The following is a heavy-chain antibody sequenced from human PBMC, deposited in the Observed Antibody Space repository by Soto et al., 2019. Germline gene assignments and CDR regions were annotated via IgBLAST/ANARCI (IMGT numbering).Heavy chain of an antibody. J-gene: IGHJ4*02. CDR3: ARGLSWFGETYYFDY. Sequence: QVQLVQSGAEVKKPGASVKVSCKASGYTFTSYAMHWVRQAPGQRLEWMGWINAGNGNTKYSQKFQGRVTITRDTSASTAYMELSSLRSEDTAVYYCARGLSWFGETYYFDYWGQGTLVTVSS. CDR1: GYTFTSYA. CDR2: INAGNGNT. V-gene: IGHV1-3*01. D-gene: IGHD3-10*01.